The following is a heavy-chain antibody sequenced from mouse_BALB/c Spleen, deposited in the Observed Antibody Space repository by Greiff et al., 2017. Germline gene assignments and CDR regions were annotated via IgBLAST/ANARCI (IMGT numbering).Heavy chain of an antibody. D-gene: IGHD3-3*01. V-gene: IGHV5-9-4*01. CDR3: ARVGGVY. CDR1: GFTFSSYA. Sequence: EVKLVESGGGLVKPGGSLKLSCAASGFTFSSYAMSWVRQSPEKRLEWVAEISSGGSYTYYPDTVTGRITISRDNAKNTLYLEMSCLRSEDTAMYYCARVGGVYWGQGTSDTVSS. J-gene: IGHJ4*01. CDR2: ISSGGSYT.